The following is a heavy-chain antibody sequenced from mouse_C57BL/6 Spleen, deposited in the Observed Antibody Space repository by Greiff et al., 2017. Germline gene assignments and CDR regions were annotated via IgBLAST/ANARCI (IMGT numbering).Heavy chain of an antibody. Sequence: DVMLVESGGGLVKPGGSLKLSCAASGFTFSDYGMHWVRQAPEKGLEWVAYISSGSSTIYYADTVKGRFTISRDNAKNTLFLQMTRLGSEDTAMYYCARGGLRGDFDGWGTGTTVTVSS. CDR2: ISSGSSTI. CDR3: ARGGLRGDFDG. CDR1: GFTFSDYG. J-gene: IGHJ1*03. D-gene: IGHD2-4*01. V-gene: IGHV5-17*01.